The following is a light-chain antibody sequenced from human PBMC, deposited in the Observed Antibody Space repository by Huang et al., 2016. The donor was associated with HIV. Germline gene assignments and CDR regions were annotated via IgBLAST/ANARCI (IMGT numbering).Light chain of an antibody. CDR3: QQRSNWIT. CDR2: DAS. Sequence: EIVLTQSPATLSLSPGERATLSCRASQSVSRYLAWYQQEPGQAPRLLIYDASNRATGIPARFSGSGSGTDFALTISSLEPEDFAVYYCQQRSNWITFGQGTRLEIQ. CDR1: QSVSRY. J-gene: IGKJ5*01. V-gene: IGKV3-11*01.